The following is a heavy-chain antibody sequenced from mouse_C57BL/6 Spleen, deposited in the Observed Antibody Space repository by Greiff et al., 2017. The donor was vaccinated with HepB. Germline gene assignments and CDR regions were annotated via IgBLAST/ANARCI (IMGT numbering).Heavy chain of an antibody. CDR1: GYSITSGYY. V-gene: IGHV3-6*01. D-gene: IGHD2-5*01. Sequence: EVQLQESGPGLVKPSQSLSLTCSVTGYSITSGYYWNWIRQFPGNKLEWMGYISYDGSNNYNPSLKNRISITRDTSKNQFFLKLNSVTTEDTATYYCARDSNYLYWYFDVWGTGTTVTVSS. CDR2: ISYDGSN. J-gene: IGHJ1*03. CDR3: ARDSNYLYWYFDV.